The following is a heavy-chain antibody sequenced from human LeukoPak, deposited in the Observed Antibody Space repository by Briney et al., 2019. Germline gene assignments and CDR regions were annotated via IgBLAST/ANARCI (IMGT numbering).Heavy chain of an antibody. V-gene: IGHV4-34*01. CDR3: ARGRVILLWFGELLGYGMDV. CDR2: INHSGST. Sequence: SETLSLTCAVYGGSFSGYYWSWIRQPPGKGLEWIGEINHSGSTNYNPSLKSRVTISVDTSRNQFSLKLSSVTAADTAVYYCARGRVILLWFGELLGYGMDVWGQGTTVTVSS. CDR1: GGSFSGYY. J-gene: IGHJ6*02. D-gene: IGHD3-10*01.